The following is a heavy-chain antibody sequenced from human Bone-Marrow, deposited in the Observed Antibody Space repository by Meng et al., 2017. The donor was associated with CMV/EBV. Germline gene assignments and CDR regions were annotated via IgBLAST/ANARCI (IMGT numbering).Heavy chain of an antibody. V-gene: IGHV3-74*01. D-gene: IGHD2-2*01. Sequence: GESLKISCAASGFTFSSYWMHWVRQAPGKGLVWVSRINSDGSSTSYADSVKGRFTVSRDNSNNTLYLQMNDLRAEDTALYYCARGDQLLGRGGFWGQGTLVTVSS. CDR2: INSDGSST. CDR1: GFTFSSYW. J-gene: IGHJ4*02. CDR3: ARGDQLLGRGGF.